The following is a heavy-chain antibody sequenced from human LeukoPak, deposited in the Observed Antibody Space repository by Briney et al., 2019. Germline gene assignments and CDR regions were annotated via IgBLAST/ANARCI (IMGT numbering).Heavy chain of an antibody. Sequence: GGSLRLSCAASGFTFSDYYMSWIRQAPGKGLEWVSYISSSSSYTNYADSVKGRFTISRDNFKNTLYLQMNSLRVEDTAVYYCARDPLGIIVAATQLSGYFQHWGQGTLVTVSS. CDR1: GFTFSDYY. J-gene: IGHJ1*01. D-gene: IGHD6-19*01. CDR2: ISSSSSYT. CDR3: ARDPLGIIVAATQLSGYFQH. V-gene: IGHV3-11*06.